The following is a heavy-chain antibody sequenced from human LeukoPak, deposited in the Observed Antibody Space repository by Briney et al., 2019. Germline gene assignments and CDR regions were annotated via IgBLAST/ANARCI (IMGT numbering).Heavy chain of an antibody. CDR2: ISKSGDFT. V-gene: IGHV3-23*01. J-gene: IGHJ4*02. CDR1: GFTFSSSA. Sequence: GGSLRLSCAASGFTFSSSAMSWVRQAPGKGLEWVSVISKSGDFTYYADSVKGRFTISRDSSKNTLNLQMNSLRAEDTAVYYCAKDPPRTPSDWGQGTLVTVSS. D-gene: IGHD1-14*01. CDR3: AKDPPRTPSD.